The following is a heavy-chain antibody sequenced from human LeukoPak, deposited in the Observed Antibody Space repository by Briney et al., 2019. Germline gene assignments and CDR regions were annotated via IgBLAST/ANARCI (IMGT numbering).Heavy chain of an antibody. CDR1: GFTFSSYG. CDR3: AKPRGRTYYYDSSGYYFDY. Sequence: GRSLRLSCAASGFTFSSYGMHWVRQAPGKGLEWVAVIWYDGSNKYYADSVKGRFTISRDNSKNTLYLQMNSLRAEDTAVYYCAKPRGRTYYYDSSGYYFDYWGQGTLVTFSS. CDR2: IWYDGSNK. J-gene: IGHJ4*02. V-gene: IGHV3-33*06. D-gene: IGHD3-22*01.